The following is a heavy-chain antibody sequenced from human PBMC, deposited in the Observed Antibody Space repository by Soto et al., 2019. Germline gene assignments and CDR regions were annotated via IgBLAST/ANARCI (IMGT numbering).Heavy chain of an antibody. CDR1: GGSISSGDYY. J-gene: IGHJ6*02. Sequence: QVQLQESGPGLVKPSQTLSLTCTVSGGSISSGDYYWSWIRQPPGKGLEWIGYIYYSGSTYYNPSLKSRVTISVDTSKNQFSLKLSSVTAADTAVYYCARDSGDPPRYYYGMDVWGQGTTVTVSS. D-gene: IGHD4-17*01. V-gene: IGHV4-30-4*01. CDR2: IYYSGST. CDR3: ARDSGDPPRYYYGMDV.